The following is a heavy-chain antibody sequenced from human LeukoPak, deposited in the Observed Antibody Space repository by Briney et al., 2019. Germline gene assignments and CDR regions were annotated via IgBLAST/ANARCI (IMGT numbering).Heavy chain of an antibody. CDR3: ASLYYYDSSGYFTRDAFDI. Sequence: SETLSLTCTVSGGSISSYYWSWVRQPPGKGLEWIGYIYYSGSTNYNPSLKSRVTISVDTSKNQFSLKLSSVTAADTAVYYCASLYYYDSSGYFTRDAFDIWGQGTMVTVSS. J-gene: IGHJ3*02. V-gene: IGHV4-59*01. D-gene: IGHD3-22*01. CDR2: IYYSGST. CDR1: GGSISSYY.